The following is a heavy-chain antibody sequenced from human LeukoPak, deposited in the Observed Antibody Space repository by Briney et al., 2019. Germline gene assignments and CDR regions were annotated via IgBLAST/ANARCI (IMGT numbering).Heavy chain of an antibody. V-gene: IGHV3-66*02. CDR3: ARALSGYYFEGYFDY. CDR1: GFTVSSNY. CDR2: IYSGGST. J-gene: IGHJ4*02. D-gene: IGHD3-22*01. Sequence: PGGSLRLSCAASGFTVSSNYMSWVRQAPGKGLEWVSVIYSGGSTYYADSVKGRFTISRDNSKNTLYLQMNSLRAEDTAVYYCARALSGYYFEGYFDYWGQGTLVTVSS.